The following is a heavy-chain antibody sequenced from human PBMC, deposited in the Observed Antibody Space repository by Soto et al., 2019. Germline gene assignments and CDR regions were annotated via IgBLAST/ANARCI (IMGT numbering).Heavy chain of an antibody. CDR3: ASLQYLLWFGESYYFDY. V-gene: IGHV3-66*01. J-gene: IGHJ4*02. D-gene: IGHD3-10*01. CDR1: GSTVSSNY. CDR2: ICSGGRT. Sequence: VQLVESGGGLVQPGGSLRLSCAASGSTVSSNYMSWVRQAPGKGLARVSVICSGGRTYYADSVKGRFTISRDNSKNTLYLQMNSLRAEDTAVYYCASLQYLLWFGESYYFDYWGQGTLVTVSS.